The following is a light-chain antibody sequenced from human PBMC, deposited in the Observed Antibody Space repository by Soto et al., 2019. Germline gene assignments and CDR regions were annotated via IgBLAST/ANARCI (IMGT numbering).Light chain of an antibody. CDR2: GAS. CDR1: QSISSSY. Sequence: EVVLTQSPGTLSLSPGERATLSCRASQSISSSYLAWYQQRPGQAPRLLIHGASIRATGIPDRFSGSGSGTDFTLTISRLEPEDFAVYYCQQYGIYSHTFGQGTKLEIK. CDR3: QQYGIYSHT. J-gene: IGKJ2*01. V-gene: IGKV3-20*01.